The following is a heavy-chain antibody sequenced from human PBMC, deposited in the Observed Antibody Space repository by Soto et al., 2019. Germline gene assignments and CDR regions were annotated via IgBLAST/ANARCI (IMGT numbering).Heavy chain of an antibody. D-gene: IGHD2-15*01. CDR3: AADPVSHYCSGGRCFSYY. J-gene: IGHJ4*02. Sequence: SVKVSCKASGFTVTSSPVQWVRQARGQRLEWIGWIVVGSGNTNYAQKFQERGTITRDMSTSTAYMELSSLRSEDTAVYYCAADPVSHYCSGGRCFSYYWGQGSLDIGSA. CDR2: IVVGSGNT. V-gene: IGHV1-58*01. CDR1: GFTVTSSP.